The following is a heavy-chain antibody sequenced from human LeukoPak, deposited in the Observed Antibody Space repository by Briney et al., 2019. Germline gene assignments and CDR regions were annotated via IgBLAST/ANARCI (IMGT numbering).Heavy chain of an antibody. CDR1: GFTFSSYA. Sequence: GGSLRLSCAASGFTFSSYAMSWVRQAPGRGLEWVGRIKSKTNGGTTDYAAPVKGRFTISRDDSKNTLYLQMKSLRTEDTAVYYCTTDDPINVSWGQGTLVTVSS. CDR2: IKSKTNGGTT. CDR3: TTDDPINVS. J-gene: IGHJ4*02. V-gene: IGHV3-15*01.